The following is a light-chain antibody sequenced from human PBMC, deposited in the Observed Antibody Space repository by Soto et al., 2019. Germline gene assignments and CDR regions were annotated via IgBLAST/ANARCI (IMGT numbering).Light chain of an antibody. CDR3: QQYNNWPPEYT. V-gene: IGKV3-15*01. CDR1: QSVSID. J-gene: IGKJ2*01. Sequence: EIVMTQSPATLSVSPGERATLSCRTSQSVSIDLAWYQQRPGQAPRLLIYGASSRAPGIPARFSGSESGTEFTLTISSLQSEDFAVYYCQQYNNWPPEYTFGQGTKLEIK. CDR2: GAS.